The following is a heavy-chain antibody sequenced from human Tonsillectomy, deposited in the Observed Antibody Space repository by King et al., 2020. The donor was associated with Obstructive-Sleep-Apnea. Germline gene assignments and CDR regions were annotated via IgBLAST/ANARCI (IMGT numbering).Heavy chain of an antibody. CDR1: GGSISSFY. Sequence: QLQESGPGLVKPSETLSLTCTVSGGSISSFYWSWIRQPPGKGLEWIGYISYSGSTNYNPSLKSRVTISVDTSKNQFSLKMSSVTAADTAVYYCARDSGIFYYFDYWGLGTLVTVSS. CDR3: ARDSGIFYYFDY. V-gene: IGHV4-59*01. CDR2: ISYSGST. D-gene: IGHD3-10*01. J-gene: IGHJ4*02.